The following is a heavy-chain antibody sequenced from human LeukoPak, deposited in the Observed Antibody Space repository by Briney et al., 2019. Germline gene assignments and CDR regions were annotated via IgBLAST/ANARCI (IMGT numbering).Heavy chain of an antibody. CDR3: ARAGGDIVVVPAAPFDY. CDR1: GFTFSNYE. Sequence: GGSLRLSCAASGFTFSNYEMNWVRQAPGKGLEWVSYISSSGSTIYYADSVKGRFTISRDNAKNSLYLQMNSLRAEDTAVYYCARAGGDIVVVPAAPFDYWGQGTLVTVSS. D-gene: IGHD2-2*01. CDR2: ISSSGSTI. V-gene: IGHV3-48*03. J-gene: IGHJ4*02.